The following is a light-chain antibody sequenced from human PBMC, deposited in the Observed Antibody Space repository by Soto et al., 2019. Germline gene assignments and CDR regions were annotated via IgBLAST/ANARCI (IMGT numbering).Light chain of an antibody. CDR1: QSVYSN. Sequence: EIVMTQSPATLSVSPGERVTLSCRASQSVYSNLAWYQQKPGQAPRLLIHGSFTRATGIPARFSGSGSGTEFTLTISSLQSEDLAVYYCQQFNQWPLTFGGGTKVELK. V-gene: IGKV3-15*01. J-gene: IGKJ4*01. CDR2: GSF. CDR3: QQFNQWPLT.